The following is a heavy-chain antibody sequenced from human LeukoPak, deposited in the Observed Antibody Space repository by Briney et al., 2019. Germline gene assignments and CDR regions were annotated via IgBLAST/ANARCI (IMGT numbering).Heavy chain of an antibody. D-gene: IGHD1/OR15-1a*01. V-gene: IGHV3-7*01. J-gene: IGHJ4*02. CDR2: IRQDGSVQ. CDR3: LVTTRSRGFDY. CDR1: GFTFSSYW. Sequence: GGSLKLSCAASGFTFSSYWMSWVRQAPGKGLEWVANIRQDGSVQNYVDSVKGRFTISRDNPKNSVYLQMSSLRAEDTAVYYCLVTTRSRGFDYWGQGTLVTVSS.